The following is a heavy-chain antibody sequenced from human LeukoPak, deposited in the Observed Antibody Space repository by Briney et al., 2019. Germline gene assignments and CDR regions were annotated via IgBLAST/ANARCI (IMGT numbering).Heavy chain of an antibody. D-gene: IGHD6-19*01. V-gene: IGHV3-30-3*01. CDR2: ISYDGSNK. Sequence: GGSLRLSCAASGFTVSSNYMSWVRQAPGKGLEWVAVISYDGSNKYYADSVKGRFTISRDNSKNTLYLQMNSLRAEDTAVYYCARDPPYSSGWYGDFDYWGQGTLVTVSS. J-gene: IGHJ4*02. CDR3: ARDPPYSSGWYGDFDY. CDR1: GFTVSSNY.